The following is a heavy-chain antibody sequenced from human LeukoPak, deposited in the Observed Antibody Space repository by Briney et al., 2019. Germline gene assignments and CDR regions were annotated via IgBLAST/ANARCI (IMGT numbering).Heavy chain of an antibody. D-gene: IGHD4-11*01. CDR1: GFSFCSFA. CDR3: ARDRGSDYSILFDF. Sequence: GGSLRLSCAASGFSFCSFAMHWVRQAPGKGLEWVAVISYDGSNKYYADSVKGRFTISRDSSKNTLYLQMNSLRDEDTAVYYCARDRGSDYSILFDFWGQGTLVTVSS. V-gene: IGHV3-30-3*01. J-gene: IGHJ4*02. CDR2: ISYDGSNK.